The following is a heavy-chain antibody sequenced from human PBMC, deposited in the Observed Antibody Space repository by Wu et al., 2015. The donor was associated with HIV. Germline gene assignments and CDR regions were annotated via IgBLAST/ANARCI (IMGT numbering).Heavy chain of an antibody. J-gene: IGHJ4*02. CDR2: INCNNGGT. Sequence: QVQLVQSGAEVKKPGASVKVSCKASGYTFTGYYIHWVRQAPGQGLEWMGMINCNNGGTKIAQKFQGRVTLTRDTSISTAYMELSSLRSDDLAVYFCTRAIVGSEGDFWGQGTLVTVSS. V-gene: IGHV1-2*02. CDR1: GYTFTGYY. D-gene: IGHD1-26*01. CDR3: TRAIVGSEGDF.